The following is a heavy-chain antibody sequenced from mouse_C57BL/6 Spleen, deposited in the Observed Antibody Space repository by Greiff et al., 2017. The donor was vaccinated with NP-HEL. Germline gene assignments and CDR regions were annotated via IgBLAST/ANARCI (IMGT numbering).Heavy chain of an antibody. D-gene: IGHD4-1*01. CDR1: GYSFTGYY. CDR2: INPSTGGT. Sequence: VHVKQSGPELVKPGASVKISCKASGYSFTGYYMNWVKQSPEKSLEWIGEINPSTGGTTYNQKFKAKATLTVDKSSSTAYMQLKSLTSEDSAVYYCARKLGYFDVWGTGTTVTVSS. CDR3: ARKLGYFDV. J-gene: IGHJ1*03. V-gene: IGHV1-42*01.